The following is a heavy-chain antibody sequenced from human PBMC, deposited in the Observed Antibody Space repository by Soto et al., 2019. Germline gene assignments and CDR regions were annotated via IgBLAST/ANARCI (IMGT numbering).Heavy chain of an antibody. V-gene: IGHV3-30*18. D-gene: IGHD1-26*01. CDR3: AKDRRSLIVGATTLGY. J-gene: IGHJ4*02. CDR2: ISYDGSNK. CDR1: GFTFSSYG. Sequence: PGGSLRLSCAASGFTFSSYGMHWVRQAPGKGLEWVAVISYDGSNKYYADSVKGRFTISRDNSKNTLYLQMNSLRAEDTAVYYCAKDRRSLIVGATTLGYWGQGTLVTVSS.